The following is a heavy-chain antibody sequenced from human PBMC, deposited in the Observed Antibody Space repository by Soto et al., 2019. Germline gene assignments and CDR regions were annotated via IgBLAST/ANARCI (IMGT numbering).Heavy chain of an antibody. D-gene: IGHD6-13*01. J-gene: IGHJ4*02. CDR1: GYTFTSYY. CDR2: INPSGGST. Sequence: VASVKVSCKASGYTFTSYYMHWVRQAPGQGLEWMGIINPSGGSTSYAQKFQGRVTMTRDTSTSTVYMELSSLRSEDTAVYYCAISELVQNYFDYWGQGTLVPSPQ. V-gene: IGHV1-46*01. CDR3: AISELVQNYFDY.